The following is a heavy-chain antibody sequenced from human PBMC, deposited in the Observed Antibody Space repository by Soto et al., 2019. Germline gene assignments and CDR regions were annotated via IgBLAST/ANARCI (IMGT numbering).Heavy chain of an antibody. CDR2: IGTAGDT. CDR1: GFTLSSYD. D-gene: IGHD3-10*01. Sequence: GRSLRLYCAASGFTLSSYDMHWVRQATGKGLEWVSAIGTAGDTYYPGSVKGRFTISRENAKSSLYLQMNSLRAEDTAVYYCARGKWFGELLYDYFDYWGQGTLVTVSS. J-gene: IGHJ4*02. V-gene: IGHV3-13*01. CDR3: ARGKWFGELLYDYFDY.